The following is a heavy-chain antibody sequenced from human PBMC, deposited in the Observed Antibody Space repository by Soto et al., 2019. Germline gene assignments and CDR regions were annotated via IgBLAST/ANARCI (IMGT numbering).Heavy chain of an antibody. CDR3: ARRLSAALFSYDR. Sequence: SGPTLVNPTQTLTLTCTLSGFSHSTSGVAVGWIRQPPGQALEWLGHIYWNDDKYYSTSLKSRLSLSKDTSKNQVVLTMTNVDPLDTGTYYCARRLSAALFSYDRWGQGTLVTVSS. D-gene: IGHD1-26*01. V-gene: IGHV2-5*01. J-gene: IGHJ5*02. CDR2: IYWNDDK. CDR1: GFSHSTSGVA.